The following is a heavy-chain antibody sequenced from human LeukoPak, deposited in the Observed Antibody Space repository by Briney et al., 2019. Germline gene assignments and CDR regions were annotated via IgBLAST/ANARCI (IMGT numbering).Heavy chain of an antibody. CDR2: ISSSGSTI. J-gene: IGHJ3*02. V-gene: IGHV3-48*03. Sequence: GGSLRLSCAATGFTFSSYEMNWVRQAPGKGLEWVSYISSSGSTIYYADSVKGRFTISRDNAKNSLYLQMNSLRAEDTAVYYCATGIAVAGATGPGFWDIWGQGTMVTVSS. CDR1: GFTFSSYE. CDR3: ATGIAVAGATGPGFWDI. D-gene: IGHD6-19*01.